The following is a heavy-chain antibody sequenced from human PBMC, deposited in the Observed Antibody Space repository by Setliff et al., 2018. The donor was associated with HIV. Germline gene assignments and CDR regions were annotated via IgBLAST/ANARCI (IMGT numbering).Heavy chain of an antibody. CDR3: SVGHYRSSSG. CDR1: GITISRSW. CDR2: IKEHGSDK. D-gene: IGHD6-6*01. J-gene: IGHJ4*02. Sequence: LRLSCAASGITISRSWMNWVRQAPGKGLEWVANIKEHGSDKYYVDSVKGRFIISRDDAKNSLFLQMNSLRVEDTAIYYCSVGHYRSSSGWGQGTLVTVSS. V-gene: IGHV3-7*03.